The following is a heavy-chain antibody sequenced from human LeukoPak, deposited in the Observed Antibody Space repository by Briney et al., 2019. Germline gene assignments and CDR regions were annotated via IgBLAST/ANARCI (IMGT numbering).Heavy chain of an antibody. Sequence: SETLSLTCTVSGGSISSYYWSWIRQPPGKGLEWIGYIYYSGSTNYNPSLKSRVTISVDTSKNQFSLKLSSVTAADTAVYYCARRNPGITMVRVWAFDIWGQGTMVTVSS. D-gene: IGHD3-10*01. CDR2: IYYSGST. J-gene: IGHJ3*02. CDR1: GGSISSYY. CDR3: ARRNPGITMVRVWAFDI. V-gene: IGHV4-59*01.